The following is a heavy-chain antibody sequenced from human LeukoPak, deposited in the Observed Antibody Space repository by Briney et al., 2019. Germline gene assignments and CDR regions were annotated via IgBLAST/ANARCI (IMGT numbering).Heavy chain of an antibody. V-gene: IGHV3-30*18. J-gene: IGHJ4*02. CDR2: ISYDGSNK. CDR3: AKIWVATTDYFDY. Sequence: PEGSLRLSCAASGFTFSSSGMHWVRQAPGKGLEWVAVISYDGSNKYYADSVKGRFTISRDNSKNTLYLQMNSLGAEDTAVYYCAKIWVATTDYFDYWGQGTLVTVSS. D-gene: IGHD5-12*01. CDR1: GFTFSSSG.